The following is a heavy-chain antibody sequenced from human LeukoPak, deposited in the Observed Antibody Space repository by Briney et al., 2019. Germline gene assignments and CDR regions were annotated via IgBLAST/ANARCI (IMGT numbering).Heavy chain of an antibody. CDR1: GFTFSSYS. Sequence: GGSLRLSCAASGFTFSSYSMNWVRQAPGKGLEWVSSISSSSSYIYYADSVKGRFTISRDNAKNSLYLQMNSLRAEDTAFYYCAKAEYSSSYDFDSWGQGTLVTVSS. CDR2: ISSSSSYI. D-gene: IGHD6-6*01. CDR3: AKAEYSSSYDFDS. J-gene: IGHJ4*02. V-gene: IGHV3-21*04.